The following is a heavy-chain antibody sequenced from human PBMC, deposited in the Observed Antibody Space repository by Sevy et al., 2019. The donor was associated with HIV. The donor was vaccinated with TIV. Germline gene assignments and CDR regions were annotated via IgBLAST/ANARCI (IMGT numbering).Heavy chain of an antibody. CDR2: IIPIFGTA. J-gene: IGHJ6*03. CDR1: GGTFSSYA. CDR3: ARDGALYYYYYMDV. V-gene: IGHV1-69*06. Sequence: ASVKVSCKASGGTFSSYAISWVRQAPGQGLEWMGGIIPIFGTANYAQKFQGRVTITADKSTSPAYMELSSLRSEDTAVYYCARDGALYYYYYMDVWGKGTTVTVSS.